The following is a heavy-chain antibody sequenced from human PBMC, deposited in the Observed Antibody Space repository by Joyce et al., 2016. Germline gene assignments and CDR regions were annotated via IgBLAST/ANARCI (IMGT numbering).Heavy chain of an antibody. CDR2: VHHSGRT. CDR1: GDSISNGDW. CDR3: TKDQGSHPGF. Sequence: QVQLQESGPGLLKASGTLSLPCTVSGDSISNGDWWSWVRQPPGKGLEGIGEVHHSGRTNYIPSLKSRVIISIAKSTNQFSLTLSSVTAADTATYYCTKDQGSHPGFWGQGALVTVSS. V-gene: IGHV4-4*02. J-gene: IGHJ4*02. D-gene: IGHD1-26*01.